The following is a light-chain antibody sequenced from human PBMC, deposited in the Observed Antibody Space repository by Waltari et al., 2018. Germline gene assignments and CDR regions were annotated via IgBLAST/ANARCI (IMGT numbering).Light chain of an antibody. CDR1: QSVSRT. J-gene: IGKJ1*01. CDR2: DAS. CDR3: QKYGTLPAT. V-gene: IGKV3-20*01. Sequence: EIVLTQSPGTLSLSPGERATLSSRAIQSVSRTLAWYQQKPCQAPRLLIYDASSRATGSPNRFSGSGSGTDFSLTISRLEPEDFAVYYCQKYGTLPATFGQGTKVEIK.